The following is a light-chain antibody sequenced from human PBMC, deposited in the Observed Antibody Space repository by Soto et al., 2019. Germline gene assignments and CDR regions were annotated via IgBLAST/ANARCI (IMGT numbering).Light chain of an antibody. CDR1: QVIGSRY. J-gene: IGKJ1*01. CDR3: QEYLQWPPGM. Sequence: EIVMTQSPGTLSLSPGERATISCRASQVIGSRYLAWYHQKSGQVPRLLIYDTSTRAPGISARFSGSGSGTEFTLTISTLQSEDFAVYYCQEYLQWPPGMFGQGTTVDMK. CDR2: DTS. V-gene: IGKV3-15*01.